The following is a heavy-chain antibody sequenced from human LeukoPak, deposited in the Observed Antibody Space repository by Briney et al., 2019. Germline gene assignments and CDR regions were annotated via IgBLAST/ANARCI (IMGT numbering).Heavy chain of an antibody. V-gene: IGHV1-69*05. CDR2: IIPIFGTS. CDR1: GGTFSSYA. CDR3: ARDRRYYDSSGYYYFDY. D-gene: IGHD3-22*01. Sequence: ASVKVSFKASGGTFSSYAISWVRQAPGQGLEWMGRIIPIFGTSNYAQKVEGRVTITTDESTSTAYMELSSLRSENTAVYYCARDRRYYDSSGYYYFDYWGQGPLVLVSS. J-gene: IGHJ4*02.